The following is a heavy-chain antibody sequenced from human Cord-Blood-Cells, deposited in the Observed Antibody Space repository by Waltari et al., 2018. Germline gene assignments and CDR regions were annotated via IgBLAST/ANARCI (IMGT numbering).Heavy chain of an antibody. Sequence: QVQLQQWGAGLLKPSETLSLTCAVYGGSFSGYYWSWIRQPPGKGLEWIGEINHSGSTNSNPPLKSRVTRSVDTSKNQFSLKLSSVTAADTAVYYCARRYYYDRSGYSNLFDIWGQGTMVTVSS. V-gene: IGHV4-34*01. D-gene: IGHD3-22*01. CDR1: GGSFSGYY. CDR2: INHSGST. J-gene: IGHJ3*02. CDR3: ARRYYYDRSGYSNLFDI.